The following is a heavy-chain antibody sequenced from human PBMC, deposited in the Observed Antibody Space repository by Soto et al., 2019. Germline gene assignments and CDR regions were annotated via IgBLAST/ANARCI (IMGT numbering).Heavy chain of an antibody. J-gene: IGHJ3*01. CDR2: ISHTGTA. CDR3: ARLAYDANGFNVYGDDAFDL. Sequence: SQTLSLTCTVSGGSISDNDYYWSWIRQPPGKGLEWIGTISHTGTAYYNPSLESRVAVSVGTSENQFSLNLSSVTAADTAVYYCARLAYDANGFNVYGDDAFDLGGQGTMVTVS. D-gene: IGHD3-22*01. V-gene: IGHV4-39*01. CDR1: GGSISDNDYY.